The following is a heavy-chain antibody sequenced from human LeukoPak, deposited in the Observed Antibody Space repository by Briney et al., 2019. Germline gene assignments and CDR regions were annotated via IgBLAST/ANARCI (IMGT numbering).Heavy chain of an antibody. CDR1: GGTVTSSTYF. V-gene: IGHV4-39*07. CDR3: ARDGFYYHYYMDV. D-gene: IGHD1-14*01. J-gene: IGHJ6*03. Sequence: SETLSLTCTLSGGTVTSSTYFWGWIRQPPGKGLEWIGSISYSGATYYNPSLKSRVSMSVHTSKNQFSLKLSSVTTADTAVYYCARDGFYYHYYMDVWGEGTTVTVSS. CDR2: ISYSGAT.